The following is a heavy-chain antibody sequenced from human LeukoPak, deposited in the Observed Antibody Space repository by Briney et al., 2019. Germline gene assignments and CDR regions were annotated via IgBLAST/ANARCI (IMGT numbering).Heavy chain of an antibody. CDR1: GFTFSDHA. D-gene: IGHD5-18*01. CDR3: TRGPIQLWLYHGMDV. V-gene: IGHV3-49*04. J-gene: IGHJ6*02. CDR2: IRSKTYGGTT. Sequence: GGSLRLSCTVSGFTFSDHAMNWVRQAPGKGLEWVGFIRSKTYGGTTEYAASVKGRFIISRDDSTSIAYLQMNSLKTEDTAVYYCTRGPIQLWLYHGMDVWGQGTPVTVSS.